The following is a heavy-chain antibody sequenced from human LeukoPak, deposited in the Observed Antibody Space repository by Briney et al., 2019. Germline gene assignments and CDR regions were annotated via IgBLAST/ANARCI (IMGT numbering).Heavy chain of an antibody. J-gene: IGHJ4*02. CDR3: ARDKYGSGSYSWSKRLDS. CDR1: GFTFSDYY. D-gene: IGHD3-10*01. CDR2: ITSAGTI. V-gene: IGHV3-11*04. Sequence: GGSLRLSCAASGFTFSDYYMTWIRQAPGKGLEWVSYITSAGTIYNADSMKGRFTISRDNAKNSLYLQMNNLRAEDTAVYYCARDKYGSGSYSWSKRLDSWGQGTLVTVSS.